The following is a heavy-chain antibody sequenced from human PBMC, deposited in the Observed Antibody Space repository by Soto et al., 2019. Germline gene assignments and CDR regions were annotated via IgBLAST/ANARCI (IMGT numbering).Heavy chain of an antibody. D-gene: IGHD3-10*01. Sequence: PGGSLRLSCAASGFTFSSYSMNWVRQAPGKGLEWVSYISSSSSTIYYADSVKGRFTISRDNAKNSLYLQMNSLRDEDTAVYYCARGYYGSGSYLHDYWGQGTLVTVSS. CDR3: ARGYYGSGSYLHDY. V-gene: IGHV3-48*02. CDR2: ISSSSSTI. J-gene: IGHJ4*02. CDR1: GFTFSSYS.